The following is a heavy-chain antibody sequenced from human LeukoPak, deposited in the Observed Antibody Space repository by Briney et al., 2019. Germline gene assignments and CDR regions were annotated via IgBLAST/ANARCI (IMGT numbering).Heavy chain of an antibody. V-gene: IGHV3-9*01. D-gene: IGHD5-12*01. Sequence: PGGSLRLSCAASGFTFDDYAMHWVRQAPGKGLEWVSGISWNSGSIGYADSVKGRFTISRDNAKNSLYLQMNSLRAVDTALYYCAKDAYSCYKGLDYWGQGTLVTVSS. CDR1: GFTFDDYA. J-gene: IGHJ4*02. CDR2: ISWNSGSI. CDR3: AKDAYSCYKGLDY.